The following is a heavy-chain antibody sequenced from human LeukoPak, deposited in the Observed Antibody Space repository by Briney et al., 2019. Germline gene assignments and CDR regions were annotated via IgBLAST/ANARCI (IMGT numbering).Heavy chain of an antibody. V-gene: IGHV5-51*03. CDR3: ARPYCSSTSCYSFPY. CDR2: IYPGDSDT. CDR1: GYSFTSYW. Sequence: KPGESLKISCEGSGYSFTSYWIGWVRQMPGKGLEWMGIIYPGDSDTRYSPSFQGQVTISADKSISTAYLQWSSLKASDTAMYYCARPYCSSTSCYSFPYWGQGTLVTVSS. D-gene: IGHD2-2*01. J-gene: IGHJ4*02.